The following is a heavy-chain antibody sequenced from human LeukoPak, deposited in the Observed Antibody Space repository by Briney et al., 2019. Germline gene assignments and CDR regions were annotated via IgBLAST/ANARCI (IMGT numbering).Heavy chain of an antibody. CDR1: DGSISGYY. D-gene: IGHD6-19*01. J-gene: IGHJ3*02. CDR3: ARHWLTDPFDI. Sequence: SETLSLTCTVSDGSISGYYWTWIRQPPGKGLEWLGYISYTGSTNYSPSLKSRVTISVDTSKNQFSLKLNSVTAADTAVYYCARHWLTDPFDIWGQGTMVTVSS. CDR2: ISYTGST. V-gene: IGHV4-59*01.